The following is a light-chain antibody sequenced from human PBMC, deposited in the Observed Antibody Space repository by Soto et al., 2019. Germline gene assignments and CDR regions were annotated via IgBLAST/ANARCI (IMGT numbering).Light chain of an antibody. CDR3: SSYTSSISYV. Sequence: QSALTQPASVSGSPGQSITISCTGTSSDVGGYNYVSWYQQHPGKAPKLMIFDVTNRPSGVSNRFSGSKSGNTASLTISGLQAEDEADYYCSSYTSSISYVFGPGTKVTVL. J-gene: IGLJ1*01. CDR1: SSDVGGYNY. CDR2: DVT. V-gene: IGLV2-14*01.